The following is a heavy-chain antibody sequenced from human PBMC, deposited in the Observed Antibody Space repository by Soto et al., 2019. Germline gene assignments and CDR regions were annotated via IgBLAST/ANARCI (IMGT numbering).Heavy chain of an antibody. CDR3: ARVSRYYYDSSGYYYFDY. CDR2: INHSGST. CDR1: GGSFSGYY. D-gene: IGHD3-22*01. Sequence: NPSETLSLTCAVYGGSFSGYYWSWIRQPPGKGLEWIGEINHSGSTNYNPSLKSRVTISVDTSKNQFSLKLSSVTAADTAVYYCARVSRYYYDSSGYYYFDYWGQGTLVTVSS. V-gene: IGHV4-34*01. J-gene: IGHJ4*02.